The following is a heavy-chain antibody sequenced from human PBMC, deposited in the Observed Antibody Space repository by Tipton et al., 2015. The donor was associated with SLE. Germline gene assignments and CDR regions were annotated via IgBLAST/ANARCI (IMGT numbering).Heavy chain of an antibody. Sequence: SLRLSCAASGFIFSEYSMNWVRQAPGKGLEWVSSINIGGSYIDYADSVKGRFTISRDNAKNSLSLQMSSLGAEDTAVYYCAREGLPDAFDIWGQGTMVIVSS. CDR3: AREGLPDAFDI. CDR2: INIGGSYI. D-gene: IGHD5-12*01. V-gene: IGHV3-21*01. J-gene: IGHJ3*02. CDR1: GFIFSEYS.